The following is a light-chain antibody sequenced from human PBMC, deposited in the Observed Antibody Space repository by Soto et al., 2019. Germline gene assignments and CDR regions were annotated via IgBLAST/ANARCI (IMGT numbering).Light chain of an antibody. Sequence: QSALTQPASLSGSPGQSITMFCTGTSNDVGGYNYVSWYQQHPGKAPKLLIYEVSNRPSGISSRFSGSKSANTASLTISGLQAEDEAEYYCSSFTGSTTWVFGGGTKLTVL. CDR3: SSFTGSTTWV. J-gene: IGLJ3*02. CDR1: SNDVGGYNY. V-gene: IGLV2-14*01. CDR2: EVS.